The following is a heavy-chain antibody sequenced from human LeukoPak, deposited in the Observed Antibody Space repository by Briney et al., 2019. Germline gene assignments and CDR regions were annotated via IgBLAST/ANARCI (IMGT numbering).Heavy chain of an antibody. V-gene: IGHV4-34*01. CDR2: INHSGST. Sequence: SETLSLTCAVYGGSFSGYYWSWIRQPPGKGLEWIGEINHSGSTNYNPSLKSRVTISVDTSKNQFSLKLSSVTAADTAVYYCARGSVVVVAATPYAFDFWGQGTMVTVSS. CDR1: GGSFSGYY. D-gene: IGHD2-15*01. J-gene: IGHJ3*01. CDR3: ARGSVVVVAATPYAFDF.